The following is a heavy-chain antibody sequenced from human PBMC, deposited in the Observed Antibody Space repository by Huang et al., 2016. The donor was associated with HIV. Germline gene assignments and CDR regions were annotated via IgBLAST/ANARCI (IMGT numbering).Heavy chain of an antibody. CDR1: GNTCSNYG. CDR2: ISADNGDT. CDR3: ASPNPSGSNYWELDY. D-gene: IGHD3-10*01. J-gene: IGHJ4*02. Sequence: QVSLMQSGAEVKKPGASVNVSYKASGNTCSNYGFRWVRQAPGQGLEWMGWISADNGDTKYAQKFQDRITMTTDTSTSTAFVDLRSLRSDDTAIYYCASPNPSGSNYWELDYWGQGTLVTVSS. V-gene: IGHV1-18*04.